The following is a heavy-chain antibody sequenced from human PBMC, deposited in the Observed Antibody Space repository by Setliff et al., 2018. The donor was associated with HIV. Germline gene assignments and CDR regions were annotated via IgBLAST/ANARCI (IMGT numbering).Heavy chain of an antibody. CDR1: GFTFSDYW. CDR2: IKQDGSEI. Sequence: GGSLRLSCAASGFTFSDYWMDWVRQTPGKGLEWVATIKQDGSEIYYVDSVKGRFTISRDNAKNLLYLEMSSLRAEDTAVYYCARAYNVYDYRFDSSGYDYWGQGTLVTVSS. CDR3: ARAYNVYDYRFDSSGYDY. D-gene: IGHD3-22*01. V-gene: IGHV3-7*03. J-gene: IGHJ4*02.